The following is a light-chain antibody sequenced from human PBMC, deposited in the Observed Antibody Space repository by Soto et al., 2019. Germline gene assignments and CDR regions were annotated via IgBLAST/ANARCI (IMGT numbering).Light chain of an antibody. V-gene: IGKV1-12*01. CDR3: QQANAYPLT. J-gene: IGKJ4*01. CDR2: TAS. CDR1: QGVTRW. Sequence: DIQLTQSPSSVSASIGDRVTMTCRASQGVTRWLAWYQQKPGKVPKLLIYTASILQSGVPSRFSASGFGTDFTLTISSLQPEDFATYYCQQANAYPLTFCGGTKVEIK.